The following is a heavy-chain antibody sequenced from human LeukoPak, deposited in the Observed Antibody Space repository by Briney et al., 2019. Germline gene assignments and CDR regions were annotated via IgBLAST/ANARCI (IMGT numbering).Heavy chain of an antibody. CDR3: AKGGAAATDAPHGDVVTATLDGYDI. CDR1: GFPFSAFA. J-gene: IGHJ3*02. CDR2: VSGSGSRT. D-gene: IGHD2-21*02. V-gene: IGHV3-23*01. Sequence: GGSLRLSCAASGFPFSAFAMSWVRQVPGKGLEYVATVSGSGSRTFYADSVKGRFTISRDNSKKTLYVHMHSLRVEDTAIYYCAKGGAAATDAPHGDVVTATLDGYDIRGQGTLVTVSS.